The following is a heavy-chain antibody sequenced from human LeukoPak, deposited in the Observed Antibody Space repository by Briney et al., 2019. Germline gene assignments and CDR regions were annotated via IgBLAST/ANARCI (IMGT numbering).Heavy chain of an antibody. J-gene: IGHJ4*02. D-gene: IGHD5-24*01. CDR1: GYSFGTHW. CDR3: ARASRDGYNHNFAH. CDR2: IYPGGSET. V-gene: IGHV5-51*01. Sequence: GESLKISVKGLGYSFGTHWNAWVRQRPGKGLEWMGIIYPGGSETRYDPSFQGQVTISADSSTSTAYLQWSSLRASDTAMYYCARASRDGYNHNFAHWGQGTLVTVSS.